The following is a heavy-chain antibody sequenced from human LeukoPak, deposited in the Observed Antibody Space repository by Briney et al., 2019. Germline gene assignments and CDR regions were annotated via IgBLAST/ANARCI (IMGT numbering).Heavy chain of an antibody. CDR1: GFTFNTYS. CDR3: ASPFDY. V-gene: IGHV3-48*01. J-gene: IGHJ4*02. Sequence: PGGSLRLSCTASGFTFNTYSMNWVRQAPGKGLEWVSYISSDSKTIYYADSVKGRFTFSRDSAKNSLYLQMDSLRAEDTAVYYCASPFDYWGQGTLVTVSS. CDR2: ISSDSKTI.